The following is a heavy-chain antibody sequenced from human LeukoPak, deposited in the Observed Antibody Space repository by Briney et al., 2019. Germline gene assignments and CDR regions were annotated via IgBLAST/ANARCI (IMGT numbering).Heavy chain of an antibody. CDR1: GGSISSSSYY. Sequence: SETLSLTCTVSGGSISSSSYYWGCIRQPPGKGLEWIGSIYYRWSTYYNPSLKSRVTISVDKSKNQFSLKLSSVTAADTAVYYCARHPGQWLHLDYYYYGMDVWGQGTTVTVSS. CDR3: ARHPGQWLHLDYYYYGMDV. D-gene: IGHD6-19*01. CDR2: IYYRWST. J-gene: IGHJ6*02. V-gene: IGHV4-39*01.